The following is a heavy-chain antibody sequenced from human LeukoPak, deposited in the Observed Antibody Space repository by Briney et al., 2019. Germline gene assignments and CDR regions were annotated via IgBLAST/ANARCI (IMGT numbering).Heavy chain of an antibody. CDR3: TTVDYYDSSGYYNGMDV. Sequence: GGSLRLSCAASGFTFSNYAMNWVRQAPGKGLEWVSYISGSGSTIYYADSVKGRFTISRDNAKNSLYLQMNSLKTEDTAVYYCTTVDYYDSSGYYNGMDVWGQGTTVTVSS. CDR2: ISGSGSTI. V-gene: IGHV3-48*03. J-gene: IGHJ6*02. D-gene: IGHD3-22*01. CDR1: GFTFSNYA.